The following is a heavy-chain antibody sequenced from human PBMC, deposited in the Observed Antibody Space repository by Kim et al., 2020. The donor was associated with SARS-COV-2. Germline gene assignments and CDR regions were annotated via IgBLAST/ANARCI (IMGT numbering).Heavy chain of an antibody. V-gene: IGHV6-1*01. CDR1: GDTVSTNSGA. Sequence: SQTLSLTCGISGDTVSTNSGAWNWIRQSPSIGLEWLVRTSYRSKWYFDYATSMKSRITINPDTSKNQFSLQLNSVTPEDTAVYFCSRQNNRGQDYYGLDVWGQGTTVTVSS. CDR2: TSYRSKWYF. CDR3: SRQNNRGQDYYGLDV. D-gene: IGHD1-1*01. J-gene: IGHJ6*02.